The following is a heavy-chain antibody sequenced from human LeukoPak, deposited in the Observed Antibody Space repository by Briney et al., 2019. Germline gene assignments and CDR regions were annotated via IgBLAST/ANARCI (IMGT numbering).Heavy chain of an antibody. CDR2: IIPIFGTA. CDR3: ARDLRSSGYYWLTTFDI. J-gene: IGHJ3*02. Sequence: SVKVSCKASGGTFRSYAISWVRQAPGQGLEWMGGIIPIFGTANYTQKFQGRVTITADESTSTAYMELSSLRSEDTAVYYCARDLRSSGYYWLTTFDIWGQGTMVTVSS. CDR1: GGTFRSYA. V-gene: IGHV1-69*13. D-gene: IGHD3-22*01.